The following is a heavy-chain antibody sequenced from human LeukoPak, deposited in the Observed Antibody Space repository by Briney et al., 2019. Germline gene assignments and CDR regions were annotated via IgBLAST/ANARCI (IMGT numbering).Heavy chain of an antibody. D-gene: IGHD3-22*01. CDR2: ISGSGGRT. V-gene: IGHV3-23*01. CDR3: AKRGVVIRVILVGFHKEAYYFDS. J-gene: IGHJ4*02. CDR1: GITLSNYG. Sequence: GGSLRLSCAVSGITLSNYGMSWVRQAPGKGLEWVAGISGSGGRTNYADSVKGRFTISRDNPKNTLYLQMNSLRAEDTAVCFCAKRGVVIRVILVGFHKEAYYFDSWGRGALVTVSS.